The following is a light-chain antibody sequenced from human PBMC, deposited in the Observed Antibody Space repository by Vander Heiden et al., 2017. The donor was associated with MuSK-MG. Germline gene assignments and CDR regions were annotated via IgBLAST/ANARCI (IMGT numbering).Light chain of an antibody. CDR2: GSN. V-gene: IGLV3-19*01. CDR3: HSRDNSGHRMV. Sequence: LVIYGSNSRPTGIPDRFSGSSSGYTASLTISGARPEDEADYYGHSRDNSGHRMVFGGGTKLTVL. J-gene: IGLJ2*01.